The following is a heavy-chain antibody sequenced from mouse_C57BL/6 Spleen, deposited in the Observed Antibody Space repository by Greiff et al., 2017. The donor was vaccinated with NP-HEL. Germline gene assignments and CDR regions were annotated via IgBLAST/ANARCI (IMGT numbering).Heavy chain of an antibody. CDR2: IYPRSGNT. Sequence: VKVVESGAELARPGASVKLSCKASGYTFTSYGISWVKQRTGQGLEWIGEIYPRSGNTYYNEKFKGKATLTADKSSSTAYMELRSLTSEDSAVYFCARSGGSSYGYYAMDYWGQGTSVTVSS. CDR3: ARSGGSSYGYYAMDY. D-gene: IGHD1-1*01. V-gene: IGHV1-81*01. J-gene: IGHJ4*01. CDR1: GYTFTSYG.